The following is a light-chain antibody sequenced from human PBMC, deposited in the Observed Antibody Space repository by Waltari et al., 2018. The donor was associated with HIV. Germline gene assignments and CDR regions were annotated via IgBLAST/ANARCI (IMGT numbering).Light chain of an antibody. Sequence: QSVLTQPPSASGAPGQRVTITRTGSRPNIGAGYDVNWYQQLPGTAPKRLNSGDSNRPSGLPDRFSGSKSGTSASLAITGLQAEDEADYYCQSYDSSLSGSGVFGGGTKLTVL. CDR2: GDS. V-gene: IGLV1-40*01. CDR3: QSYDSSLSGSGV. CDR1: RPNIGAGYD. J-gene: IGLJ3*02.